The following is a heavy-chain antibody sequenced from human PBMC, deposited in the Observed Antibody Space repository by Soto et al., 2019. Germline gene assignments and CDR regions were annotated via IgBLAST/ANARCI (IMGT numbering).Heavy chain of an antibody. CDR3: AGRRTSGGGYLVRAV. Sequence: GESLKISCQGSGYSFTSFWISWVRQMPGKGLEWMGRIDPSDSYINYSPSSQGHVTISVDKSINTAYLQWSSLKASDTAMYYCAGRRTSGGGYLVRAVWGKGTTDPVSP. CDR1: GYSFTSFW. V-gene: IGHV5-10-1*01. CDR2: IDPSDSYI. D-gene: IGHD2-8*01. J-gene: IGHJ6*04.